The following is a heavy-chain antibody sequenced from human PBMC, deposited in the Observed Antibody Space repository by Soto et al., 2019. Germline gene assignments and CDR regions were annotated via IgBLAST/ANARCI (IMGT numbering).Heavy chain of an antibody. J-gene: IGHJ4*02. CDR1: GFTFSSYG. CDR2: IWYDGSNK. CDR3: ARDFFPMTTVTTGDY. Sequence: GGSLRLSCAASGFTFSSYGMHWVRQAPGKGLEWVAVIWYDGSNKYYVDSVKGRFTISRDNSKNTLYLQMNSLRAEDTAVYYCARDFFPMTTVTTGDYWGQGTLVTVSS. D-gene: IGHD4-4*01. V-gene: IGHV3-33*01.